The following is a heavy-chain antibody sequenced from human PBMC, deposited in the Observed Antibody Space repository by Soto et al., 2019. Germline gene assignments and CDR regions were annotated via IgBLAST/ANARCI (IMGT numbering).Heavy chain of an antibody. Sequence: SNTLSLTCTASGSSLPLYYWTWIRQPPGKGLEWIGHIYYSGGTNYNPSLKSRVTISVDTSKNQFSLNLSSVTAADTAVYYCARVAYRGGWYWFDPWGQGTLVTVSS. CDR2: IYYSGGT. J-gene: IGHJ5*02. D-gene: IGHD6-19*01. V-gene: IGHV4-59*08. CDR3: ARVAYRGGWYWFDP. CDR1: GSSLPLYY.